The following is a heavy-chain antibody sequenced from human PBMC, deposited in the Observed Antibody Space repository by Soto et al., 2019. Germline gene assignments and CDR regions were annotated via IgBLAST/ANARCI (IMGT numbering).Heavy chain of an antibody. CDR1: GYTFTSYG. V-gene: IGHV1-18*01. CDR2: ISAYNGNT. J-gene: IGHJ5*02. Sequence: ASVKVSCKASGYTFTSYGISWVRQAPGQGLEWMGWISAYNGNTNYAQKLQGRVTMTTDTSTSTAYMELRSLRSDDTAVYYCARASGGGYSGNWFDPWGQGTLVTVSS. D-gene: IGHD2-15*01. CDR3: ARASGGGYSGNWFDP.